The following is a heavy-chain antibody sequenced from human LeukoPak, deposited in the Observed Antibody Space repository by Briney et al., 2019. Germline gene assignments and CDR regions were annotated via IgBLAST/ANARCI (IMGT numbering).Heavy chain of an antibody. D-gene: IGHD1-26*01. CDR2: INPNSGGT. J-gene: IGHJ3*02. V-gene: IGHV1-2*06. CDR3: ARGLTISGSYDWDAFDI. CDR1: GYTFTGYY. Sequence: ASVKVSCKASGYTFTGYYMHWVRQAPGQGLEWMGRINPNSGGTNYAQKFQGRVTMTRDTSISTAYMELSRLRSDATAVYYCARGLTISGSYDWDAFDIWGQGTMVTVSS.